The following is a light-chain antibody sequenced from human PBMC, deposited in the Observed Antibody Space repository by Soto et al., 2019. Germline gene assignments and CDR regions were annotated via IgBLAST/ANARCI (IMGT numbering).Light chain of an antibody. CDR1: SSNIGSKP. CDR2: SNN. Sequence: QSVLTQPPSASGTPGQRVTISCSGSSSNIGSKPVNWYQQLPGTAPKLLIYSNNQRPSGVPDRFSGSRYGTSAYLAISGLQAEDEGDYYCAAWDDSLNGRGVFGGGTKLTVL. CDR3: AAWDDSLNGRGV. V-gene: IGLV1-44*01. J-gene: IGLJ3*02.